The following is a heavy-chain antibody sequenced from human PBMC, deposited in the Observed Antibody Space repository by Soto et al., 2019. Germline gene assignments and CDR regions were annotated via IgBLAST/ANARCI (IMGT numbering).Heavy chain of an antibody. Sequence: EVQLLESGGGLVQPGGSLRLSCAASGFPFSTYPLGWVRQAPGEGLRWVAAISGSGPTSYYADAVKGRFTISRDAPENSLHLQMSSLSVDHTAVYFCTKGALSWTQTVGIYDYWGQGTLVTVSS. CDR3: TKGALSWTQTVGIYDY. V-gene: IGHV3-23*01. CDR2: ISGSGPTS. D-gene: IGHD1-20*01. J-gene: IGHJ4*02. CDR1: GFPFSTYP.